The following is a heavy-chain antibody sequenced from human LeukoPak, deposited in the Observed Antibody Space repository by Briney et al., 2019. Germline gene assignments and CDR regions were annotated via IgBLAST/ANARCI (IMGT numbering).Heavy chain of an antibody. CDR1: AGSFPNY. Sequence: SETLSLSCTMSAGSFPNYWIWVRQPPGKGLEWIASNFDSGNTIYNASLESRVTASIARSRKQISLQMSFVTAADTAVYYCATVGVVVPTSMNYYYMHIWGKGTTVTVSS. J-gene: IGHJ6*03. V-gene: IGHV4-59*01. D-gene: IGHD2-21*01. CDR2: NFDSGNT. CDR3: ATVGVVVPTSMNYYYMHI.